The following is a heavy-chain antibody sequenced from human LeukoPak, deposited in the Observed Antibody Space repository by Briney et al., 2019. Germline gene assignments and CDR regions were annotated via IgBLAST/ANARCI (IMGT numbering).Heavy chain of an antibody. J-gene: IGHJ6*03. CDR2: IIPIFGTA. D-gene: IGHD2-2*01. CDR3: ARDTPSYCTSTSCSQYYYYYMDV. CDR1: GGTFSSYA. Sequence: ASVKVSCKASGGTFSSYAITWVRQAPGQGLEWMGGIIPIFGTANYAQKFQGRVTITTDESTSTAYMELSSLRSEDTAVYYCARDTPSYCTSTSCSQYYYYYMDVWGKGTTVSVSS. V-gene: IGHV1-69*05.